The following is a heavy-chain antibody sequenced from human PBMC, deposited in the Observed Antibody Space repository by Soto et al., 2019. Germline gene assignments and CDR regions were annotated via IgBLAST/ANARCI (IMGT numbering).Heavy chain of an antibody. D-gene: IGHD4-17*01. Sequence: GGSLRLSCAASGFTFSSYAMSWVRQAPGKGLEWVSAISGSGGSTYYADSVKGRFTISRDKSKNTLYLQMNSLRAEDTAVYYCANSVRHGDSDYWGQGTLVTVSS. CDR3: ANSVRHGDSDY. J-gene: IGHJ4*02. V-gene: IGHV3-23*01. CDR1: GFTFSSYA. CDR2: ISGSGGST.